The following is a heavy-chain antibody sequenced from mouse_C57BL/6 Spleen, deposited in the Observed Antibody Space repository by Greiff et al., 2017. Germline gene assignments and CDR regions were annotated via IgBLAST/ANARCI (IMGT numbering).Heavy chain of an antibody. D-gene: IGHD3-2*02. CDR2: IYPGDGDT. J-gene: IGHJ2*01. V-gene: IGHV1-82*01. Sequence: VQLQQSGPELVKPGASVKISCKASGYAFSSSWMNWVKQRRGKGLEWIGRIYPGDGDTNYNGKLKGNATLTADKSSSTAYMQLSRLTSEASAVYFCASREAQAFDYWGQGTTLTVSS. CDR1: GYAFSSSW. CDR3: ASREAQAFDY.